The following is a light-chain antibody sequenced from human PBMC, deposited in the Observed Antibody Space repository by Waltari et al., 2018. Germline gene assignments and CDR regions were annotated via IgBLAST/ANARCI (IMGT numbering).Light chain of an antibody. CDR3: QQAYGTPPWT. J-gene: IGKJ1*01. Sequence: DIRMTQSPPSLSASVVDRVTITCRASERISTYLNWYQQKPGKAPKVLIYGASTLESWVPSRFSGSGSGTDFTLTISSLQSEDFATYYCQQAYGTPPWTFGQGTQVE. CDR1: ERISTY. V-gene: IGKV1-39*01. CDR2: GAS.